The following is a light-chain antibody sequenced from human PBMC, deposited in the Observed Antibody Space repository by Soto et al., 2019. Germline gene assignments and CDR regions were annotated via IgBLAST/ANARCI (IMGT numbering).Light chain of an antibody. CDR1: SSDIGSYNY. J-gene: IGLJ2*01. Sequence: QSVLTQPASLSGSPGQSITISCTGTSSDIGSYNYISWYQQHPGKAPKLMIFDVSYRLSGISDRFSGSKSGNTASLTISGLQPEDEADYYCSSYGASSTLFGGGTKVTVL. V-gene: IGLV2-14*03. CDR3: SSYGASSTL. CDR2: DVS.